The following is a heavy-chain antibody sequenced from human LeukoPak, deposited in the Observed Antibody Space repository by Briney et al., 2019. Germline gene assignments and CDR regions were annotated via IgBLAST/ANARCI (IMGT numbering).Heavy chain of an antibody. CDR3: AKTSDQLLYSKLDY. J-gene: IGHJ4*02. Sequence: GESLRLSRATSGFSFSLYGMHWVRQAPGKGLEWVAFIQYDGSHKFYVDSVQGRFTISRDNSKNTLFLQMNSLRAEDTAVYYCAKTSDQLLYSKLDYWGQGTLVTVSS. D-gene: IGHD2-2*02. CDR1: GFSFSLYG. CDR2: IQYDGSHK. V-gene: IGHV3-30*02.